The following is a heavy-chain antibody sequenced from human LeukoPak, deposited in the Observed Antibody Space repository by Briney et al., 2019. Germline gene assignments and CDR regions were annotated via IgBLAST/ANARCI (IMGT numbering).Heavy chain of an antibody. V-gene: IGHV4-59*02. D-gene: IGHD6-13*01. CDR2: IYYTET. CDR3: ARGDRVDSSSWYNWFDP. J-gene: IGHJ5*02. Sequence: ASETLSLTCTVSGGSVSDYYWGWIRQSPGKALEWIGYIYYTETSYNPSLKSRVTISADTSRDQFSLKLSSVTAADAAVYYCARGDRVDSSSWYNWFDPWGQGTLVTVSS. CDR1: GGSVSDYY.